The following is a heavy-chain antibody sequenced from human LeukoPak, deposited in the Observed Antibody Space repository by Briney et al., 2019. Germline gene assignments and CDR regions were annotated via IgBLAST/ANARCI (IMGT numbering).Heavy chain of an antibody. J-gene: IGHJ3*02. CDR3: ARDPHGGGLGDGFDI. CDR1: VGSITIGDYY. Sequence: SETLSLTCTVSVGSITIGDYYWSWIRQPPGKGLELIGYIYYTGSTYYNPSLKSRVTISVDTSKNQSSLKLSSVTAADTAVYYCARDPHGGGLGDGFDIWGQGTMVTVSS. CDR2: IYYTGST. V-gene: IGHV4-30-4*01. D-gene: IGHD3-16*01.